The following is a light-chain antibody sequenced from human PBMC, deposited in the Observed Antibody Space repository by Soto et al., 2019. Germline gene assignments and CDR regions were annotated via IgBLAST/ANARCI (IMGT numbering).Light chain of an antibody. CDR3: QQYNNWPPWT. CDR1: QSVGKN. V-gene: IGKV3-15*01. J-gene: IGKJ1*01. CDR2: GAS. Sequence: DIVMTQSPATLSVSPGERATLSCRASQSVGKNLAWYQQKPGQAPRLLIYGASTRATGIPARFSGSGSVTEFTLTISSLQSEDFADYYCQQYNNWPPWTFGQGTKVDIK.